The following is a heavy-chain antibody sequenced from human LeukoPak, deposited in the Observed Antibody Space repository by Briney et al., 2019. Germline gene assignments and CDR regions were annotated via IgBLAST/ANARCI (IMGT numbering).Heavy chain of an antibody. Sequence: PGGSLRLSCAASGFTFSSYWMTWVRQAPGKGLEWVANIKQDGSEKYYVDSVKGRFTISRDNSKNMLYLQMNSLRAEDTAVYYCAKGFTYYYDSSGYSPLWGQGTLVTVSS. CDR2: IKQDGSEK. CDR3: AKGFTYYYDSSGYSPL. V-gene: IGHV3-7*01. J-gene: IGHJ4*02. CDR1: GFTFSSYW. D-gene: IGHD3-22*01.